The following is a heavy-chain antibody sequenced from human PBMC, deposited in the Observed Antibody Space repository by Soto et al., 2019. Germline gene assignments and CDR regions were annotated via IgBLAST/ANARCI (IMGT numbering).Heavy chain of an antibody. CDR1: GFTFSDYA. CDR3: TRTLFIAARGVEPFDY. CDR2: TSGNGGST. Sequence: VQLLESGGALVQPGGSLRLSCAASGFTFSDYAMTWVRQAPGKGLEWVSHTSGNGGSTYYADSVKGRFTISRDNTRDTMHLQMNSLRAEDTALYYCTRTLFIAARGVEPFDYWGQGALVTVSS. D-gene: IGHD6-6*01. V-gene: IGHV3-23*01. J-gene: IGHJ4*02.